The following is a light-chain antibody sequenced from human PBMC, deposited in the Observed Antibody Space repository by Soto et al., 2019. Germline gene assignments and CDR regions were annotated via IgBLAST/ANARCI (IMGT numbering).Light chain of an antibody. J-gene: IGKJ1*01. V-gene: IGKV3-11*01. CDR3: QQRGTWPT. CDR1: QSVSGY. Sequence: EIVLTQSPATLSLSPGERATLSCRASQSVSGYLAWYQQKPGQAPRLLNYDASSRAKGIPARFTGSGSGTDFSLTISSLEPEDFAVYYCQQRGTWPTFGQGTRVEIK. CDR2: DAS.